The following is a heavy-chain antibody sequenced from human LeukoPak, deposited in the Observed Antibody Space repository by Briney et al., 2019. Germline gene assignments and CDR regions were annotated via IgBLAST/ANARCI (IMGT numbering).Heavy chain of an antibody. V-gene: IGHV4-31*03. Sequence: SETLSLTCTVSGGSISSGGYYWSWIRQHPGKGLEWIGYIYYSGSTYYNPSLKSRVTISVDMSKNQFSLKLSSVTAADTAVYYCARDQGLGDAFDIWGQGTMVTVSS. CDR3: ARDQGLGDAFDI. J-gene: IGHJ3*02. CDR2: IYYSGST. CDR1: GGSISSGGYY. D-gene: IGHD7-27*01.